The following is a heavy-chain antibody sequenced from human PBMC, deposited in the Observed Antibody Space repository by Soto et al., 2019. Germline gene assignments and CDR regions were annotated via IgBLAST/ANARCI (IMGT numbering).Heavy chain of an antibody. CDR2: ISAYNGNT. CDR1: GYTFTRYG. J-gene: IGHJ6*02. Sequence: AAVKVSCEASGYTFTRYGISWVRQAPGQGLEWMGWISAYNGNTNYAQKLQCIVTMTTYTSTSTAYMELRSLRSDDTAVSYCARDYFDFLTGYSPLYYYYGLDVWRQGTTVTVSS. D-gene: IGHD3-9*01. V-gene: IGHV1-18*01. CDR3: ARDYFDFLTGYSPLYYYYGLDV.